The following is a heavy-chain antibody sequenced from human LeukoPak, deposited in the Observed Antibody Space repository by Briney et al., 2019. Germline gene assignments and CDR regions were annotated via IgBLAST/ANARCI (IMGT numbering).Heavy chain of an antibody. CDR3: ARVNNYYDSRGYLYYFDY. CDR1: GYTFTGYF. J-gene: IGHJ4*02. Sequence: ASVTVSCKASGYTFTGYFMHWVRQAPGQGLEWMGWINPNGGATNYAQNFQGRVTMNRDTSISTAYMELSRLRSDDTAVYYCARVNNYYDSRGYLYYFDYWGQGTLVTVSS. CDR2: INPNGGAT. D-gene: IGHD3-22*01. V-gene: IGHV1-2*02.